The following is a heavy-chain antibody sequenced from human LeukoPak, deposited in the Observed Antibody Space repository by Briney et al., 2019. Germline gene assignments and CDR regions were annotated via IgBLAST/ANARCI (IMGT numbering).Heavy chain of an antibody. CDR2: ISGSGGST. CDR3: AIFMTTVTISGFDY. Sequence: GGSLRLSCAASGFTFSSYAMSWVRQAPGKGLEWASAISGSGGSTYYADSVKGRFTISRDNSKNTLYLQMNSLRAEDTAVYYRAIFMTTVTISGFDYWGQGTLVTVSS. J-gene: IGHJ4*02. CDR1: GFTFSSYA. V-gene: IGHV3-23*01. D-gene: IGHD4-17*01.